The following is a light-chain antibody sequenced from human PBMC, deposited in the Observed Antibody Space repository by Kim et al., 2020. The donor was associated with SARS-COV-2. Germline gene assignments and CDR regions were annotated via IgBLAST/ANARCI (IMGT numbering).Light chain of an antibody. CDR1: QSISTW. Sequence: LSASVGERVTITCRASQSISTWLAWYQQKPGKAPKLLIYKASSLESGVPSRFSGSGSGTEFTLTISSLQPDDVATYYCQQNNFYSTFGQGTKLEI. CDR3: QQNNFYST. CDR2: KAS. J-gene: IGKJ1*01. V-gene: IGKV1-5*03.